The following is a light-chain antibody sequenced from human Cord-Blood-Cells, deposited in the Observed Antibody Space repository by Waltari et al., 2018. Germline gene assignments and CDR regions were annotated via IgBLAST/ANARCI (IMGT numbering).Light chain of an antibody. CDR1: QSVSSY. Sequence: EIVLTPSPATLSLSPGERATHSCRASQSVSSYLAWYQQKPGQAPRLLIYDASNRATGIPARFSGSGSGTDFTLTISSLEPEDFAVYYCQQRSNWPLTFGGGTKVEIK. V-gene: IGKV3-11*01. CDR2: DAS. CDR3: QQRSNWPLT. J-gene: IGKJ4*01.